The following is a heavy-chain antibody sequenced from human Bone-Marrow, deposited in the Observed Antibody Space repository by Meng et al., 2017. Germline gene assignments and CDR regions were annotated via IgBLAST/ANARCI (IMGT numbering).Heavy chain of an antibody. CDR3: ARSISYYDYVWGSADHYYGMDV. CDR2: ISSSGSTI. CDR1: GFTFSSYE. V-gene: IGHV3-48*03. Sequence: GESLKISCAASGFTFSSYEMNWVRQAPGKGLEWVSYISSSGSTIYYADSVKGRFTISRDNSKNTLYLQMNSLRAEDTAVYYCARSISYYDYVWGSADHYYGMDVWGQGTTVTVSS. D-gene: IGHD3-16*01. J-gene: IGHJ6*02.